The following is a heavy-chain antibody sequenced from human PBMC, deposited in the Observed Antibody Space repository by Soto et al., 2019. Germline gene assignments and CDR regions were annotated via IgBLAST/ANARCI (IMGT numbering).Heavy chain of an antibody. CDR2: IKEDGSEK. V-gene: IGHV3-7*05. J-gene: IGHJ4*02. Sequence: EVQLVESGGGLVQPGGSLRLSCAASGFTFSNFWMSWVRQAPGKGLEWVAAIKEDGSEKNYVDSVRGRFTISRDNAKNSLCLQMNSLRADDTAVYYCARDVIWGQGSLVSVSS. CDR3: ARDVI. CDR1: GFTFSNFW.